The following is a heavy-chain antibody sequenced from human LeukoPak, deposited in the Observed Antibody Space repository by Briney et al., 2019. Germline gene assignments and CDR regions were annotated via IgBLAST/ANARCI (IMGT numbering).Heavy chain of an antibody. J-gene: IGHJ4*02. V-gene: IGHV3-23*01. CDR2: ISGSGGST. D-gene: IGHD3-16*02. Sequence: GTLRLSCAASGFTFSSYGMSWVRQAPGKGLEWVSAISGSGGSTYYADSVKGRFTISRDNSKNTLYLQMNSLGAEDTAVYYCARGKVITFGGVIVPYYFDYWGQGTLVTVSS. CDR3: ARGKVITFGGVIVPYYFDY. CDR1: GFTFSSYG.